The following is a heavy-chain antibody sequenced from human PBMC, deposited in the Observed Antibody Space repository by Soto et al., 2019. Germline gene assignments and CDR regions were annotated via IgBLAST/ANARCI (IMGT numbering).Heavy chain of an antibody. CDR2: IYYSGST. CDR1: GGSISSYY. D-gene: IGHD5-18*01. J-gene: IGHJ4*02. CDR3: ARNRGTAPNDY. Sequence: TLSLTCTVSGGSISSYYWSWIRQPPGKGLEWIGYIYYSGSTNYNPSLKSRVTISVDTSKNQFSLKLSSVTAADTAVYYCARNRGTAPNDYWGQGTLVTVSS. V-gene: IGHV4-59*01.